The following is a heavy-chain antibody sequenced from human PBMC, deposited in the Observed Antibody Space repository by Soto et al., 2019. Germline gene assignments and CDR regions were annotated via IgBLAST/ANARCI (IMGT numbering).Heavy chain of an antibody. D-gene: IGHD2-2*01. CDR1: GGSISSGGSY. V-gene: IGHV4-30-4*01. CDR2: IYYSGNT. J-gene: IGHJ4*02. Sequence: SETLSLTCTVSGGSISSGGSYWGWIRQPPGKGLEWIGYIYYSGNTYFNPSLKSRVTLSVDTSKNQFSLNLSSVTAADTAVYYCVRYCSTTKCPFDYWGQATLVIVSS. CDR3: VRYCSTTKCPFDY.